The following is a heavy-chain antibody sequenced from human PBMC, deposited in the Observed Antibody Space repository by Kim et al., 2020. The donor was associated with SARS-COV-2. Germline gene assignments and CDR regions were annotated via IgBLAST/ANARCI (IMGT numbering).Heavy chain of an antibody. D-gene: IGHD2-8*01. Sequence: NPSLKSRVTISRDMSKNQFSLNLCSVTAADTAVYYCAGEPEVCNGGWFDPWGQGTLVTVSS. V-gene: IGHV4-59*01. CDR3: AGEPEVCNGGWFDP. J-gene: IGHJ5*02.